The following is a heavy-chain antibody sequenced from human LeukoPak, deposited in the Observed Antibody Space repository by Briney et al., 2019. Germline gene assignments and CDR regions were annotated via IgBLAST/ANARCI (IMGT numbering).Heavy chain of an antibody. CDR2: ISYDGSNK. Sequence: QPGGSLRLSCAASGFTFDDYAMHWVRQAPGKGLEWVAVISYDGSNKYYADSVKGRFTISRDNSKNTLYLQMNSLRAEDTAVYYCAKDPSSGSYVQYFDYWGQGTLVTVSS. CDR1: GFTFDDYA. D-gene: IGHD1-26*01. CDR3: AKDPSSGSYVQYFDY. V-gene: IGHV3-30*18. J-gene: IGHJ4*02.